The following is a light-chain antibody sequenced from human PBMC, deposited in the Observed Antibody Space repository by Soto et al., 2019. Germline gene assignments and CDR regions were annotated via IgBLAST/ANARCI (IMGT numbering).Light chain of an antibody. CDR1: ESISSW. CDR3: QQYNSGRT. CDR2: DAS. Sequence: DIQMTQSPSTLSASVGDRVTVTCRASESISSWLAWYQQKPGKAPKLLIYDASRLQYGVPSRFSGSGSGTEFTLTINSLQPDDFATYYCQQYNSGRTFGQGTKVEIK. V-gene: IGKV1-5*01. J-gene: IGKJ1*01.